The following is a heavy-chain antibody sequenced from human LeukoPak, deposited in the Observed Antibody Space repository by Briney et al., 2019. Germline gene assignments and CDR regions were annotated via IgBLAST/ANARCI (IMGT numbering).Heavy chain of an antibody. CDR1: GGSISSGGYY. CDR3: ARVGTPRVAATLARYYYYMDV. D-gene: IGHD2-15*01. Sequence: SETLSLTCTVSGGSISSGGYYWSWIRQHPGKGLEWIGYIYYSGSTYYNPSLKSRVTISVGTSKNQFSLKLSSVTAADTAVYYCARVGTPRVAATLARYYYYMDVWGKGTTVTVSS. CDR2: IYYSGST. J-gene: IGHJ6*03. V-gene: IGHV4-31*03.